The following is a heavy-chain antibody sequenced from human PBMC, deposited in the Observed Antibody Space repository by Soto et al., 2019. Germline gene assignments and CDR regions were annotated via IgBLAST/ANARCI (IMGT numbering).Heavy chain of an antibody. Sequence: PGGSLRLSCAASGFTVSSNYMSWVRQAPGKGLEWVSVIYSGGSTYYADSVKGRFTISRDNSKNTLYLQMNSLRAEDTAVYYCARGSGYSSGWYRYWGQGTLVTVSS. CDR1: GFTVSSNY. CDR2: IYSGGST. V-gene: IGHV3-53*01. J-gene: IGHJ4*02. CDR3: ARGSGYSSGWYRY. D-gene: IGHD6-19*01.